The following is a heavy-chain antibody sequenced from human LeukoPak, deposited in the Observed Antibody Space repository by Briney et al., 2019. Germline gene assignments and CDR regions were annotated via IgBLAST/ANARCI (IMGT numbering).Heavy chain of an antibody. V-gene: IGHV1-69*13. CDR2: IIPIFGSA. CDR3: AREHDVVIVSAEEYYYYGMDV. CDR1: GYTLTELS. Sequence: SVKVSCKVSGYTLTELSMHWVRQAPGQGLEWMGGIIPIFGSANYAQRFQGRVTITADESTSTVYMELSSLRSEDTAVYYCAREHDVVIVSAEEYYYYGMDVWGQGTTVTVS. J-gene: IGHJ6*02. D-gene: IGHD2/OR15-2a*01.